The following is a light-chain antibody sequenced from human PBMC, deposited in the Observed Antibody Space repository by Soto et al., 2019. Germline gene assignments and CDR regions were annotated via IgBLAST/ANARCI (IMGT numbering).Light chain of an antibody. CDR1: QSVSRSY. V-gene: IGKV3-20*01. CDR3: QQYVTSSPRT. Sequence: EIVLAQSPGTLSLSPGERATLSCRASQSVSRSYIAWYQQKPGQAPRLLIYGASRRATGIPDRFSGGGSGTDFTLTISRLEPEDFAVYYCQQYVTSSPRTFGQGTKVDI. J-gene: IGKJ1*01. CDR2: GAS.